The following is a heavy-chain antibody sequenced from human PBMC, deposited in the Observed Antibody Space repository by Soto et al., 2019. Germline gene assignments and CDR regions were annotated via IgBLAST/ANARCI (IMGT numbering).Heavy chain of an antibody. CDR1: GGPINGGKYY. CDR2: IYDSGAT. CDR3: SRVDVMTIEESGTRDYHFAMDV. V-gene: IGHV4-39*02. Sequence: SETLSLTCAVSGGPINGGKYYWAWLRQPPGLGLEWIGSIYDSGATYYNPSLESQVSMSIDTSEKHFSLKLTSVTAADTAGYYCSRVDVMTIEESGTRDYHFAMDVWGQGTTVTVSS. D-gene: IGHD6-13*01. J-gene: IGHJ6*02.